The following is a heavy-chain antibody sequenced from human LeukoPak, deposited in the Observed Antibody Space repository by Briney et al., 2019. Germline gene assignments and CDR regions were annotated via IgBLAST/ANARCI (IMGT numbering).Heavy chain of an antibody. J-gene: IGHJ5*02. D-gene: IGHD2-15*01. Sequence: GGSLRLSCAASGFTFSSYGMHWVRQAPGKGLEWVAFIRYDGSNKYYADSVKGRFTFSRDNSKNTLYLQMNSLRAEDTAVYYCARGSVVVAATDNWFDPWGQGTLVTVSS. V-gene: IGHV3-30*02. CDR1: GFTFSSYG. CDR2: IRYDGSNK. CDR3: ARGSVVVAATDNWFDP.